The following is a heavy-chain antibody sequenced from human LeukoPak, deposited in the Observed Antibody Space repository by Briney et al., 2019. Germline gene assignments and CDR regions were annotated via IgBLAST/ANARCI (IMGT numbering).Heavy chain of an antibody. CDR3: XXXXXXXGSYYGYFDY. D-gene: IGHD1-26*01. J-gene: IGHJ4*02. Sequence: GESLKISCKGSGYSFTSYWIGWVRQMPGKGLEWMGIIYPGDSDTRYSPSFQGQVTISADKSISTAYLQWSSLKASDTAMYYXXXXXXXXGSYYGYFDYWGQGTLVTVSS. V-gene: IGHV5-51*01. CDR2: IYPGDSDT. CDR1: GYSFTSYW.